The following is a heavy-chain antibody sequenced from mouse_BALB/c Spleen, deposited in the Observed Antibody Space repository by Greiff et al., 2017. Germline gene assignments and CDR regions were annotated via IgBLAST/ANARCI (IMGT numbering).Heavy chain of an antibody. CDR2: IWTGGGT. V-gene: IGHV2-9-2*01. CDR1: GFSLTSYD. D-gene: IGHD1-1*01. CDR3: VRDTAWFAY. Sequence: QVQLQQSGPGLVAPSQSLSITCTVSGFSLTSYDISWIRQPPGKGLEWLGVIWTGGGTNYNSAFMSRLSISKDNSKSQVFLKMNSLQTDDTAIYYCVRDTAWFAYWGQGTLVTVSA. J-gene: IGHJ3*01.